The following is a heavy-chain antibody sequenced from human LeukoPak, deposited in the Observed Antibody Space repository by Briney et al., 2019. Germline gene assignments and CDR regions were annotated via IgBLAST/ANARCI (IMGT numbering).Heavy chain of an antibody. D-gene: IGHD3-22*01. J-gene: IGHJ4*02. V-gene: IGHV4-59*11. CDR2: IYYSGST. CDR3: AREVTYYYDSSGYSYFDY. CDR1: GGSISGHY. Sequence: SETLSLTCTVSGGSISGHYWTWIRQPPGKGLEWIGDIYYSGSTNYNPSLKSRVTISVDTSKNQFSLRLRSGTAAETAVYYLAREVTYYYDSSGYSYFDYWGQGILVTVSS.